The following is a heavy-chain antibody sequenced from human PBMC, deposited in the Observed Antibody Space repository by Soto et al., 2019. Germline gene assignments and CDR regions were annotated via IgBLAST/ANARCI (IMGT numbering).Heavy chain of an antibody. Sequence: GSLRLSCAASGFTFSNAWMNWVRQAPGKGLEWVGRIKSKTDGGTTDYAALVKGRFTISRDDSKNTLFLQMNSLKTEDTAVYYCSTKAVGATGEFDLWGQGTLVTVSS. V-gene: IGHV3-15*07. J-gene: IGHJ4*02. D-gene: IGHD1-26*01. CDR1: GFTFSNAW. CDR2: IKSKTDGGTT. CDR3: STKAVGATGEFDL.